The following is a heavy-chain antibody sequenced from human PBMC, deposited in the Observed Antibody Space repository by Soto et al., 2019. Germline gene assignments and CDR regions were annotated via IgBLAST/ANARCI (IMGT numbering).Heavy chain of an antibody. D-gene: IGHD3-22*01. Sequence: QITLKESGPTLVKPTQTLTLTCTFSGFSLSTSGVGVGWIRQPPGKALEWLALIYWDDDKRYSPSLKSRLTSTKDTSKNQVVLTMTNMDPVDTATYYCAHSPQTHYYDSSGYYYTPYWYFDLWGRGTLVTVSS. CDR1: GFSLSTSGVG. J-gene: IGHJ2*01. CDR3: AHSPQTHYYDSSGYYYTPYWYFDL. V-gene: IGHV2-5*02. CDR2: IYWDDDK.